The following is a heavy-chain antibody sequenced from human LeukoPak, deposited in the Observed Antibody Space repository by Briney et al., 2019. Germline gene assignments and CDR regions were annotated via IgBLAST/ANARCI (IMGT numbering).Heavy chain of an antibody. CDR2: INHSGIT. V-gene: IGHV4-34*01. CDR1: GGSFSGYY. D-gene: IGHD3-22*01. CDR3: ARGLYYSDSSGSTSREADAFDI. Sequence: PSETLSLTCAVYGGSFSGYYWSWIRQPPGKGLEWIGEINHSGITNYNPSLKSRVTISVDTSKNQFSLKLSSVTAADTAVYYCARGLYYSDSSGSTSREADAFDIWGQGTMVTVSS. J-gene: IGHJ3*02.